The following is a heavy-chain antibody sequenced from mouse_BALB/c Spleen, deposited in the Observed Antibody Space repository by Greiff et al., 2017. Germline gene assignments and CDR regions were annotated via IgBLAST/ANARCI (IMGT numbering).Heavy chain of an antibody. J-gene: IGHJ3*01. CDR3: ATMITWFAY. Sequence: DVKLQESGPGLVKPSQSLSLTCTVTGYSITSDYARNWIRQFPGNKLEWMGYISYSGSTSYNPSLKSRISITRDTSKNQFFLQLNSVTTEDTATYYCATMITWFAYWGQGTLVTVSA. V-gene: IGHV3-2*02. CDR1: GYSITSDYA. D-gene: IGHD2-4*01. CDR2: ISYSGST.